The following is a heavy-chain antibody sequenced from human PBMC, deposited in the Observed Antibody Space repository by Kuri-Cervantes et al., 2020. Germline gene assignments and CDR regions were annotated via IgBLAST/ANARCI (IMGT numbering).Heavy chain of an antibody. CDR1: GGSISSYY. CDR2: IYYSGST. D-gene: IGHD6-19*01. V-gene: IGHV4-59*01. Sequence: ESLKISCTVSGGSISSYYWSWIRQPPGKGLEWIGYIYYSGSTNYNPSLKSRVTISVDTSKNQFSLKLSSVTAADTAVYYCARSVAGDYWGQGTLVTVSS. CDR3: ARSVAGDY. J-gene: IGHJ4*02.